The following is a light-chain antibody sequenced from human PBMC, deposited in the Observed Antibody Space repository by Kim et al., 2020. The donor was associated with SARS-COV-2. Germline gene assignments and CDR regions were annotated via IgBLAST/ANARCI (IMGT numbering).Light chain of an antibody. V-gene: IGLV1-40*01. J-gene: IGLJ1*01. CDR3: QSYDSSLSGSGV. CDR1: SSNIGAGYD. Sequence: VTSSCTGSSSNIGAGYDVHRYQQLPGTAPKLLIYCNSNRTSGVPDRFSGSKSGTSASLAITGLQAEDEADYYCQSYDSSLSGSGVYETGTKVTVL. CDR2: CNS.